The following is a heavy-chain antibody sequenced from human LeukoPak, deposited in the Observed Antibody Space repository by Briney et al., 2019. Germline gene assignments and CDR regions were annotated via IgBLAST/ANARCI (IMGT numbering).Heavy chain of an antibody. CDR2: ISPNSDDT. Sequence: ASVKISCKASGYTFTGYYLHWVRQAPGQGLEWMGWISPNSDDTNYAQKFQGRVTMTRDTSISTAYMELSRLRSDDTAVYYCARELDSSSCDYWGQGTLVTVSS. V-gene: IGHV1-2*02. D-gene: IGHD6-13*01. CDR1: GYTFTGYY. J-gene: IGHJ4*02. CDR3: ARELDSSSCDY.